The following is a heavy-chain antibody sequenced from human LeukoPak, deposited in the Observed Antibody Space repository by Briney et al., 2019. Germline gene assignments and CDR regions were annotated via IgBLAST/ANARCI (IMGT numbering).Heavy chain of an antibody. Sequence: GASVKVSCKASGYTFTSYYMHWVRQAPGQGLEWMGIINPGGGSTSYAQKFQGRVTMTRDTSTSTVYMELSSLSSEDTAVHYCARDSRYDSRGYAFDIWGQGTMVTVSS. CDR2: INPGGGST. CDR3: ARDSRYDSRGYAFDI. D-gene: IGHD3-22*01. V-gene: IGHV1-46*01. CDR1: GYTFTSYY. J-gene: IGHJ3*02.